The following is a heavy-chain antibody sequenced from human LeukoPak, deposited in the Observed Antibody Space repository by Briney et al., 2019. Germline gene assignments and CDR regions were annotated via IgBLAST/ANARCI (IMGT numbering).Heavy chain of an antibody. D-gene: IGHD2/OR15-2a*01. V-gene: IGHV1-24*01. CDR3: ATFLPIASTPDAFDI. CDR1: GYTLTELP. Sequence: ASVKVSCKVSGYTLTELPMHWVRQAPGKGLEWMGGFDPEDGETIYAQKFQGRVTMTEDTSTDTAYMELSSLRSEDTAVYYCATFLPIASTPDAFDIWGQGTMVTVSS. CDR2: FDPEDGET. J-gene: IGHJ3*02.